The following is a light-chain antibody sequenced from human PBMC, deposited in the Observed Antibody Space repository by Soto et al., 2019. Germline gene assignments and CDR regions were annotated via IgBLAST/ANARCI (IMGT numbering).Light chain of an antibody. Sequence: DIQMTQSPSSLSASVGDRVTITCRASQGISSYLAWYQQKLGKVPKLLISAASTLQSGVPSRFSGSGSGTDFTLTISSLQPEDVATYYCQKYSSVINFGQGTRLESK. CDR1: QGISSY. CDR2: AAS. V-gene: IGKV1-27*01. J-gene: IGKJ5*01. CDR3: QKYSSVIN.